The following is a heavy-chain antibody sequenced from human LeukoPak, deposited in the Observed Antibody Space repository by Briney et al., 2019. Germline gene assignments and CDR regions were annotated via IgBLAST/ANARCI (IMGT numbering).Heavy chain of an antibody. J-gene: IGHJ3*02. V-gene: IGHV4-59*01. CDR1: GGSIGTYY. CDR3: AREADRTNAFDI. CDR2: VFYSGYS. Sequence: SETLSLTCSVSGGSIGTYYWSWVRQTPGKGLEWIGNVFYSGYSSHNPSLKSRLTISVDTSKNQFSPNLSFVTAADTAVYYCAREADRTNAFDIWGQGTMVTVSS.